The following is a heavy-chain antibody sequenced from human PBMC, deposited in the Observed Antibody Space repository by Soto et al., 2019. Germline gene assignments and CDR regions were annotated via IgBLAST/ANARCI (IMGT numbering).Heavy chain of an antibody. CDR3: ARVRQGYVWGSFNWFDP. V-gene: IGHV4-34*01. J-gene: IGHJ5*02. CDR1: GGSFSGYY. Sequence: QVQLQQWGAGLLKPSETLSLTCAVYGGSFSGYYWSWIRQPPGKGLEWIGEINHSGSTNYNPSLKSRVTISVDTSKNQFSLKLSSVTAADTAVYYCARVRQGYVWGSFNWFDPWGQGTLVTVSS. CDR2: INHSGST. D-gene: IGHD3-16*01.